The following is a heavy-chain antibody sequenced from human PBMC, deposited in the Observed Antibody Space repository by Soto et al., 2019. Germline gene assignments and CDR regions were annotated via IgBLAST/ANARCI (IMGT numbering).Heavy chain of an antibody. CDR2: ISGSDDST. V-gene: IGHV3-23*01. CDR1: GFTFSTYA. D-gene: IGHD3-10*01. CDR3: AKLGVIDYYGSGSYSHFDS. J-gene: IGHJ4*02. Sequence: GGSLRLSCAASGFTFSTYAMSWVRQAPGKGLEWVSTISGSDDSTYYADSVKGRFTISRDNSKNTLYLQMNSLRAEDTAVYYCAKLGVIDYYGSGSYSHFDSWGQGTLVTVSS.